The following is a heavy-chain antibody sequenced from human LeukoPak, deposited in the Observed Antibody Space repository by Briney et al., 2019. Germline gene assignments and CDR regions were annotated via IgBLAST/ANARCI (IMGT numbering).Heavy chain of an antibody. CDR3: ARDLRNFNPFDI. V-gene: IGHV3-53*01. CDR2: IYSDGTT. CDR1: GFSVSSNY. J-gene: IGHJ3*02. D-gene: IGHD3-9*01. Sequence: GGSLRPSCAASGFSVSSNYMSWVRQAPGKGLEWVSVIYSDGTTKYADSVKGRFTISRDSSENTLYLQMNSLRAEDTAVYYCARDLRNFNPFDIWGQGTMVTVSS.